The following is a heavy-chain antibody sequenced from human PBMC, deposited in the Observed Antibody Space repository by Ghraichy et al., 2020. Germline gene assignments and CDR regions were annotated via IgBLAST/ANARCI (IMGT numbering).Heavy chain of an antibody. CDR3: AAWSGYDYYYYYMDV. D-gene: IGHD3-3*01. CDR1: GFTFSSYW. Sequence: ETLSLTCEASGFTFSSYWMHWVRQAPGKRLVWVSRLNNDGSSTSYADSVKGRFTISRDNAKNTLYLQMNSLRAEDTAVYYCAAWSGYDYYYYYMDVWGKGTTVTVSS. J-gene: IGHJ6*03. CDR2: LNNDGSST. V-gene: IGHV3-74*01.